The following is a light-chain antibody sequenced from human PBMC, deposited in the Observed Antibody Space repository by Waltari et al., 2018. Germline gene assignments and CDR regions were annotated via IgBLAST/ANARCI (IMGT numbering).Light chain of an antibody. CDR2: SSS. CDR3: ASWDDSLNGWV. J-gene: IGLJ3*02. V-gene: IGLV1-44*01. Sequence: QSVLTQPPSASGTPGQRVTISCSGGSSNIGSNVVTWYQQFPGTAPKLLIYSSSHRPSGVPARFSGSKSGTSASLAISGLQSEDEADFYCASWDDSLNGWVFGGGTKLTVL. CDR1: SSNIGSNV.